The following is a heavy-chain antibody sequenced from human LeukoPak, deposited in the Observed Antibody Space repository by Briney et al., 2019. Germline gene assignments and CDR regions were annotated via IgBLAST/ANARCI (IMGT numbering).Heavy chain of an antibody. D-gene: IGHD2-15*01. CDR3: ASNGGSGGSLLPVFDY. Sequence: GGSLRLSCAASGFTFSSYGMHWVRQAPGKGLEWVSVIYSGGSTYYADSVKGRFTISRDNSKNTLYLQMNSLRAEDTAVYYCASNGGSGGSLLPVFDYWGQGTLVTVSS. CDR2: IYSGGST. V-gene: IGHV3-66*01. CDR1: GFTFSSYG. J-gene: IGHJ4*02.